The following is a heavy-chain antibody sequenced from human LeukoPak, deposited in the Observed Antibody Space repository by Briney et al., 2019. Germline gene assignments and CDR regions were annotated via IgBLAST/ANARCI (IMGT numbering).Heavy chain of an antibody. CDR1: GGSISSGGYS. Sequence: PSQTLSLTCAVSGGSISSGGYSWSWIRQPPGKGLEWIGYIYYSGSTNYNPSLKSRVTISVDTSKNQFSLKLSSVTAADTAVYYCARVGYDILTGSTKPSLYGMDVWGQGTTVTVSS. CDR2: IYYSGST. D-gene: IGHD3-9*01. V-gene: IGHV4-30-4*07. CDR3: ARVGYDILTGSTKPSLYGMDV. J-gene: IGHJ6*02.